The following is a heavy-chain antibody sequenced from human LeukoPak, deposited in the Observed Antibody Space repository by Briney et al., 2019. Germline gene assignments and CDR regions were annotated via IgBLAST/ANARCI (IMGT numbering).Heavy chain of an antibody. D-gene: IGHD2-21*02. V-gene: IGHV1-46*01. Sequence: ASVKVSCKASGYIFTTYFMHWLRQAPGQGPEWMGIINPRGGSTDYAQKFQDRITMTSDTSTSTVYMELKSLKSEDTAVYFCARVGATGATADNWGQGTLVTVSS. CDR3: ARVGATGATADN. CDR2: INPRGGST. CDR1: GYIFTTYF. J-gene: IGHJ4*02.